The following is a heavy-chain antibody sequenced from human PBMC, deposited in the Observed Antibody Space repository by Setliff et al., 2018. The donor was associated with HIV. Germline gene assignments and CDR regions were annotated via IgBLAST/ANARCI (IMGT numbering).Heavy chain of an antibody. J-gene: IGHJ6*02. V-gene: IGHV4-59*02. CDR1: GGSVSNYY. CDR2: SYHSEST. D-gene: IGHD3-10*01. Sequence: PSETLSLTCTVSGGSVSNYYWSWIRQPPGKGLEWIGFSYHSESTKYNPSLKSRVTISVDTSRNQFSLKLSSVTAADTAVYYCARSLSGDYYYGMDVWGQGTTVTVSS. CDR3: ARSLSGDYYYGMDV.